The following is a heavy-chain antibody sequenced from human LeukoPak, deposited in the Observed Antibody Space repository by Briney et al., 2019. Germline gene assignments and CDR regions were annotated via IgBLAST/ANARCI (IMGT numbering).Heavy chain of an antibody. J-gene: IGHJ6*02. CDR3: AVTLVRGGPTYYYYCGMDV. D-gene: IGHD3-10*01. Sequence: PGGSLRLSCAASGFTFSSYGTHWVRQAPGKGLEWVAFIRYDGSNKYYADSVKGRFTISRDNSKNTLYLQMNSLRAEDTAVYYCAVTLVRGGPTYYYYCGMDVWGQGTTVTVSS. V-gene: IGHV3-30*02. CDR2: IRYDGSNK. CDR1: GFTFSSYG.